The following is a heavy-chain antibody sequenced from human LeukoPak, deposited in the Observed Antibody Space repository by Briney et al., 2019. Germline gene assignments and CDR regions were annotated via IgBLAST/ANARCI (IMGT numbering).Heavy chain of an antibody. CDR2: IIGGAGGT. CDR1: GFSFSSHG. J-gene: IGHJ4*02. Sequence: GTLRLSCAASGFSFSSHGMSWVRQAPGKGLEWVSGIIGGAGGTYYADSVKGRFTISRDNAKNTLYLQMNSLRAEDTAVYYCAHGSMYQLDYWGQGTLVTVSS. D-gene: IGHD2-2*01. CDR3: AHGSMYQLDY. V-gene: IGHV3-23*01.